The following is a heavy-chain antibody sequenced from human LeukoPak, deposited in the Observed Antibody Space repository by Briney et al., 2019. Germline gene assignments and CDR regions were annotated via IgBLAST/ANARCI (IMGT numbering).Heavy chain of an antibody. V-gene: IGHV4-31*03. CDR3: ARRVGGLPTYYFDY. J-gene: IGHJ4*02. CDR2: IYYTGRI. Sequence: SQTLSLTCTVSGGSISSGGHYWSWVRQHPGKGLEWIGYIYYTGRINYNPSLKSRIAMSVDTSKNQFSLKLSSVTAADTAVYYCARRVGGLPTYYFDYWGQGTRVTVSS. D-gene: IGHD3-16*01. CDR1: GGSISSGGHY.